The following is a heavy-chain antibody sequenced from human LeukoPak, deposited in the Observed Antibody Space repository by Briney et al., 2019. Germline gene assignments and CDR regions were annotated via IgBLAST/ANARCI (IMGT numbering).Heavy chain of an antibody. V-gene: IGHV3-30*03. D-gene: IGHD3-16*01. J-gene: IGHJ6*03. CDR2: ISFDVNNK. CDR1: GFTFSTFG. CDR3: ARHGANYYYYYMDV. Sequence: PGRSLRLSCAASGFTFSTFGMHWVRQAPGKGLERVAVISFDVNNKYYADSVEGRFTISRDNSKNTLYLQMNSLRAEDTAVYYCARHGANYYYYYMDVWGKGTTVTVSS.